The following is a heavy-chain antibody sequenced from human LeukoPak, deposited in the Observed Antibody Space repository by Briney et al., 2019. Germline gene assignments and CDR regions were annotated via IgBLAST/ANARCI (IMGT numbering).Heavy chain of an antibody. Sequence: PSETLSLTCTVSGDPTRTYHWNWIRQPPGKGLEWIGNIYYTETTNYNPSLKSRVTISADTSKNQFSLKLSSVTAADTAVYYCARGHPAFIIDYWGQGTLVTVSS. CDR1: GDPTRTYH. V-gene: IGHV4-59*12. D-gene: IGHD3-10*01. CDR3: ARGHPAFIIDY. CDR2: IYYTETT. J-gene: IGHJ4*02.